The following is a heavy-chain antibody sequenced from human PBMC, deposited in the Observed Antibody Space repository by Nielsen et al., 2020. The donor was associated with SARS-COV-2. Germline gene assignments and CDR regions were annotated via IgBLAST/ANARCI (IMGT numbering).Heavy chain of an antibody. Sequence: VRQAPGKGLEWVAVISYDGSNKYYADSVKGRFTISRDNSKNTLYLQMNSLRAEDTAVYYCARAAGIAVARDYYYYMDVWGKGTTVTVSS. D-gene: IGHD6-19*01. V-gene: IGHV3-33*05. J-gene: IGHJ6*03. CDR3: ARAAGIAVARDYYYYMDV. CDR2: ISYDGSNK.